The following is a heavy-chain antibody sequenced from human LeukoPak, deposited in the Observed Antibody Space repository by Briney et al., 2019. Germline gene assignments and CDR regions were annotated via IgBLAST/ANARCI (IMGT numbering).Heavy chain of an antibody. CDR2: TYYRSKWYN. Sequence: SQTLSLTCAISGDSVSSNSAAWNWIRQSPSRGLEWLGSTYYRSKWYNDYAVSVKSRITINPDTSKNQFSLQLNSVTPEDTAVYYCARGDSSSWPGGFDYWGQGTLVTVSS. D-gene: IGHD6-13*01. CDR1: GDSVSSNSAA. J-gene: IGHJ4*02. V-gene: IGHV6-1*01. CDR3: ARGDSSSWPGGFDY.